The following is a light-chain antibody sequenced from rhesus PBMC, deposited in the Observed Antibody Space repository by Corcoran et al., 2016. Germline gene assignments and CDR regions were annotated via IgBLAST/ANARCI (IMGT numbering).Light chain of an antibody. CDR3: SSYGSGSTYI. Sequence: QAAPTQSPSVSGSPGQSVTISCTGTSSDIGANNRVSWYQQSPGKAPKLMIYDVNKRPSGVSDRFSGSKSVSTASLTISGLQAEDEADYYCSSYGSGSTYIFGDGTRLTVL. CDR2: DVN. CDR1: SSDIGANNR. V-gene: IGLV2-13*03. J-gene: IGLJ1*01.